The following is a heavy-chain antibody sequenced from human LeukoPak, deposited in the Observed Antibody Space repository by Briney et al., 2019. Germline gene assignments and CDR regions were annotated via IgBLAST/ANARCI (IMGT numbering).Heavy chain of an antibody. J-gene: IGHJ6*02. D-gene: IGHD2-21*02. CDR3: ARQHIVVVTAMGV. Sequence: KPGGSLRLSCAASGFTFSSYSMNWVRQAPGKGLEWVSSISSSSSYIYYADSVKGRFTISRDNAKNSLYLQMNSLRAEDTAVYYCARQHIVVVTAMGVWGQGTTVTVSS. CDR1: GFTFSSYS. CDR2: ISSSSSYI. V-gene: IGHV3-21*01.